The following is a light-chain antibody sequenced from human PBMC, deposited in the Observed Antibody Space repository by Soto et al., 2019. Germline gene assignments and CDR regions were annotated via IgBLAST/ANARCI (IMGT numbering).Light chain of an antibody. CDR3: QQYDNVPLT. CDR1: QDITND. Sequence: IQMTQSPSSLSASVGDRVTITCQASQDITNDLNWYQQKPGKAPKVLIYEASNLETGVPSRFSGSGSGTDFTCTISSLQPEDIATYFCQQYDNVPLTFGGGTKVEIK. V-gene: IGKV1-33*01. CDR2: EAS. J-gene: IGKJ4*01.